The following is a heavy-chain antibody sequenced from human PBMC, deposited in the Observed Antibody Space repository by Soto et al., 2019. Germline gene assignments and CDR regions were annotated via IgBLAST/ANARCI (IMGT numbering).Heavy chain of an antibody. CDR3: ARDRRDGYKRYFDF. CDR1: GVSITSYF. CDR2: ISFSGAT. J-gene: IGHJ4*02. V-gene: IGHV4-59*01. Sequence: PSETLSLTCTVSGVSITSYFWSWIRQTPGKGLDWIGSISFSGATYSNPSLKGRAALSVDTSENHLSLTLNSVTSADTAVHFCARDRRDGYKRYFDFWGQGNQVTVSS. D-gene: IGHD5-12*01.